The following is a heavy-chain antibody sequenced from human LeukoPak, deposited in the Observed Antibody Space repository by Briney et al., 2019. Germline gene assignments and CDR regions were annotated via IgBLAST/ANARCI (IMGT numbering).Heavy chain of an antibody. CDR3: VNKPAGFDP. Sequence: GGSLRLSCAASGFTFSSYAMSWVRQAPGKGLEWVSSINPSGGSTYYADFVKGRFIISRDNSKSTLYLQMNSLRAEDTAVYYCVNKPAGFDPWGQGTLVTVSS. V-gene: IGHV3-23*01. CDR1: GFTFSSYA. CDR2: INPSGGST. D-gene: IGHD1-14*01. J-gene: IGHJ5*02.